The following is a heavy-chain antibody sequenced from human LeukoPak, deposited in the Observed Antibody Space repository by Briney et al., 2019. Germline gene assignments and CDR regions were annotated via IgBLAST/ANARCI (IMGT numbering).Heavy chain of an antibody. J-gene: IGHJ3*02. Sequence: SETLSLTCTVSGGSISSGDYYWSWIRQPPGNGLEWIGYIYYSGSTYYNPSLKSRVTISVDTSKNQFSLMLSSATAADTAVYYCARLATSFRAFHIWGQGTMVTVSS. CDR1: GGSISSGDYY. CDR2: IYYSGST. D-gene: IGHD3-10*01. CDR3: ARLATSFRAFHI. V-gene: IGHV4-30-4*01.